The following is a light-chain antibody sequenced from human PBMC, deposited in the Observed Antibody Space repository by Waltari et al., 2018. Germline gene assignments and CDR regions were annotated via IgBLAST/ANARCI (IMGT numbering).Light chain of an antibody. Sequence: VVLTQSPATLSVSPGESAIISCRASQSVSSNLAWYQQKPGQAPRLLLYDASTRASSIPARFRGSGSGTEFTLTINNLQSEDSATYYCQQYNRWPPITFGQGTRLDIK. CDR2: DAS. CDR1: QSVSSN. J-gene: IGKJ5*01. CDR3: QQYNRWPPIT. V-gene: IGKV3-15*01.